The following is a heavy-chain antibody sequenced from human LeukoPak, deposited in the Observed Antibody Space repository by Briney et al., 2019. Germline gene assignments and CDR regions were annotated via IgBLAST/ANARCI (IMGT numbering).Heavy chain of an antibody. J-gene: IGHJ6*02. D-gene: IGHD3-10*01. CDR3: GSTGDYYGSGSYYKDYYYGMDV. Sequence: TGGSLRLSCAASGFTFSSYSMNWVRQAPGKGLEWVSYISSSSSTIYYADSVKGRFTISRDNAKNSLYLQMSSLRAEDTAVYYCGSTGDYYGSGSYYKDYYYGMDVWGQGTTVTVS. V-gene: IGHV3-48*01. CDR1: GFTFSSYS. CDR2: ISSSSSTI.